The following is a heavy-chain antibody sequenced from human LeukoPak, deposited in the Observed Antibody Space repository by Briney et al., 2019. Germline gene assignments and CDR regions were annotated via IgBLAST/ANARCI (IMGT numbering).Heavy chain of an antibody. V-gene: IGHV3-23*01. Sequence: HPGGSLRLSCAASGFTFSSYAMSWVRQAPGKGLEWVSAISGSGGSTYYADSVEGRFTISRDNSKNTLYLQMNSLRAEDTAVYYCAKDRHDSSGRRILFGYWGQGTLVTVSS. CDR1: GFTFSSYA. J-gene: IGHJ4*02. D-gene: IGHD3-22*01. CDR2: ISGSGGST. CDR3: AKDRHDSSGRRILFGY.